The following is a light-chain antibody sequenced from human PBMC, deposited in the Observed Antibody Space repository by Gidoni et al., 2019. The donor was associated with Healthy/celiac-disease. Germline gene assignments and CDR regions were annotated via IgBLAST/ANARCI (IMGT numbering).Light chain of an antibody. CDR2: AAS. CDR3: QQSDSIPLT. J-gene: IGKJ4*01. CDR1: QSSSSY. Sequence: DIQMTQSPSSLSASVGDRVPITCRASQSSSSYLNWYQQKPGKAPKLLIYAASSLQSGVPSRFSGSGSGTDFTLTISSLQPEDFATYYCQQSDSIPLTFGGGTKVEIK. V-gene: IGKV1-39*01.